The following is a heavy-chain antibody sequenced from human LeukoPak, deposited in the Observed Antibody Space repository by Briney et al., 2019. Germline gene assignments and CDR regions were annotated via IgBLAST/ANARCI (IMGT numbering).Heavy chain of an antibody. CDR1: GGTFSSYA. Sequence: SAVKLSYNASGGTFSSYAIRWVRHATGRGLEWMGEVIPIFGTANYAQKFQGRVTITTDESTSTAYMELSSLRSEDTAVYYCARGNPINLELPSYYFDYWGQGTLVTVPS. CDR3: ARGNPINLELPSYYFDY. D-gene: IGHD1-26*01. CDR2: VIPIFGTA. V-gene: IGHV1-69*05. J-gene: IGHJ4*02.